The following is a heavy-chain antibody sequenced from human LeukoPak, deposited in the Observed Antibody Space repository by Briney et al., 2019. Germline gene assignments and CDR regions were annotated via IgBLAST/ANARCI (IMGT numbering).Heavy chain of an antibody. CDR2: ISSSGSTI. CDR1: GFTFSSYE. V-gene: IGHV3-48*03. CDR3: ARAGPFVVVPAATDY. Sequence: QTGGSLRLSCAASGFTFSSYEMNWVRQAPGKGLEWVSYISSSGSTIYYADSVKGRFTISRDNAKNSLYLQMNSLRAEDTAVYYCARAGPFVVVPAATDYWGQGTWSPSPQ. D-gene: IGHD2-2*01. J-gene: IGHJ4*02.